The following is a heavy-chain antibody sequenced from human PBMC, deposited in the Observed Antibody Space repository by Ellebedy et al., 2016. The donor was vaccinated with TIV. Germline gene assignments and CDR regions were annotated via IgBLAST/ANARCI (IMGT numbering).Heavy chain of an antibody. J-gene: IGHJ4*02. D-gene: IGHD6-13*01. CDR3: AKGPPEIASAEHYLDS. Sequence: PGGSLSLSCAASGFTFSAYILSRVRQAPGTGLEWVASIRGSAGGTSYSDSVRGRLTVSRDNSRNMVFLQMNYLRVEDTAVYFCAKGPPEIASAEHYLDSWGQGALVTVYS. V-gene: IGHV3-23*01. CDR1: GFTFSAYI. CDR2: IRGSAGGT.